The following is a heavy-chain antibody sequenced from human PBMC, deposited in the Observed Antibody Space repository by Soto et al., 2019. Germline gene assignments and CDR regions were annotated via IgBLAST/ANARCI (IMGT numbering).Heavy chain of an antibody. J-gene: IGHJ6*02. CDR1: GFTFSSYS. CDR2: ISSSSSYI. V-gene: IGHV3-21*01. Sequence: GGSLRLSCAASGFTFSSYSMNWVRQAPGKGLEWVSSISSSSSYIYYADSVKGRFTISRDNAKNSLYLQMNSLRAEDTAVYYCARDLKDIVVVPAALYYYYGMDVWGQGTTVTVSS. CDR3: ARDLKDIVVVPAALYYYYGMDV. D-gene: IGHD2-2*01.